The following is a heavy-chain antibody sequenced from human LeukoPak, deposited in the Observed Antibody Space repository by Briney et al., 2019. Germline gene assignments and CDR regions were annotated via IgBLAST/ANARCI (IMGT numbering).Heavy chain of an antibody. CDR2: IYPGDSDT. V-gene: IGHV5-51*01. J-gene: IGHJ4*02. Sequence: ASVKVSCKGSGYSFTSYWIGWVRQMPGKGLEWMGIIYPGDSDTRYSPSFQGQVTISADKSISTAYLQWSSLKASDTAMYYCARRFGAIFGVVPFDYWGQGTLVTVSS. D-gene: IGHD3-3*01. CDR3: ARRFGAIFGVVPFDY. CDR1: GYSFTSYW.